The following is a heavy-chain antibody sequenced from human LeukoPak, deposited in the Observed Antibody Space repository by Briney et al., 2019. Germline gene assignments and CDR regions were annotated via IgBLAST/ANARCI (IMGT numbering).Heavy chain of an antibody. Sequence: GGSLRLSCAASGFTFSNYAMSWVRQAPGKGLEWVSAITGDGGSTYYADSVKGRFTISRDNSKNTLYLQMKSLRAEDTALYYCAKWGDYDVLTGYYDSDYWGQGTLVTVSS. CDR2: ITGDGGST. CDR1: GFTFSNYA. V-gene: IGHV3-23*01. J-gene: IGHJ4*02. D-gene: IGHD3-9*01. CDR3: AKWGDYDVLTGYYDSDY.